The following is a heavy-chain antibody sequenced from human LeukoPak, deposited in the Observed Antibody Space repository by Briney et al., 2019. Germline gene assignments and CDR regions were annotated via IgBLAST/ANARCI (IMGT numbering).Heavy chain of an antibody. CDR2: INPNSGGT. V-gene: IGHV1-2*02. CDR1: GYTFTGYY. CDR3: ARGRRVAAASRNWFDP. Sequence: ASVKVSCKASGYTFTGYYMHWVRQAPGQGLEWMGWINPNSGGTNYAQKFQGRVTMTRDTSISTAYMELSRLRSDDTAVYYCARGRRVAAASRNWFDPWGQGTLVTVSS. D-gene: IGHD6-13*01. J-gene: IGHJ5*02.